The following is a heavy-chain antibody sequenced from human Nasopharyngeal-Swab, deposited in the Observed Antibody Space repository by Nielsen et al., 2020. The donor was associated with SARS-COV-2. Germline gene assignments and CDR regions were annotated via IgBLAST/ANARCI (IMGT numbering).Heavy chain of an antibody. CDR1: GYTFTDYY. V-gene: IGHV1-2*02. CDR2: MNPKSGVT. D-gene: IGHD7-27*01. CDR3: ARDATGDEYFDY. Sequence: ASVKVSCKTSGYTFTDYYIHWMRQVPGQGLEWMGWMNPKSGVTSYAQKFQGRVTMTWDTSTSTAYMELSRLRSDDTAVYYCARDATGDEYFDYWGQGTLVTVSS. J-gene: IGHJ4*02.